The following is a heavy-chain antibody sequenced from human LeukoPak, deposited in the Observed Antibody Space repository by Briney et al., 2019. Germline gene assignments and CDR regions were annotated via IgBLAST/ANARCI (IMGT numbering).Heavy chain of an antibody. CDR2: INPNSGGT. CDR3: TRGAPNYCSSTSCYYWFDP. J-gene: IGHJ5*02. D-gene: IGHD2-2*01. CDR1: GYTFTGYD. Sequence: ASVKVSCKASGYTFTGYDMHWVRQAPGQGLEWMGWINPNSGGTNYAQKFQGRVTMTRDTSISTAYMELSRLRSDDTAVYYCTRGAPNYCSSTSCYYWFDPWGQGTLVTVSS. V-gene: IGHV1-2*02.